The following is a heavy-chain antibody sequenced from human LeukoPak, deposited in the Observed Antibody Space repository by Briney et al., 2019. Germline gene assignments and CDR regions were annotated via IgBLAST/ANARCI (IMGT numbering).Heavy chain of an antibody. Sequence: PSETLSLTCTVPGGSISSYYWSWIRQPPGKGLEWIGYIYYSGSTNYNPSLKSRVTISVDTSKNQFSLKLSSVTAADTAVYYCARDPGYSSGWYMGDYYYYGMDVWGQGTTVTVSS. D-gene: IGHD6-19*01. CDR2: IYYSGST. CDR3: ARDPGYSSGWYMGDYYYYGMDV. J-gene: IGHJ6*02. V-gene: IGHV4-59*01. CDR1: GGSISSYY.